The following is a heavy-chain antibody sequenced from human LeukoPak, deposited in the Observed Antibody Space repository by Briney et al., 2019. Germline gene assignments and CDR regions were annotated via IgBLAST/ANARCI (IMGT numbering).Heavy chain of an antibody. CDR3: ARDSGDGSGTYYPYGMDV. CDR2: ISRSSIYI. V-gene: IGHV3-21*01. D-gene: IGHD3-10*01. CDR1: GFTFSSYN. J-gene: IGHJ6*02. Sequence: GGSLRLSYAASGFTFSSYNMNWVRQAPGKGLEWVSSISRSSIYIYYADSVKGRFTISRDNAENSLSLQMNSLRAEDTAVYYCARDSGDGSGTYYPYGMDVWGQGTTVTVSS.